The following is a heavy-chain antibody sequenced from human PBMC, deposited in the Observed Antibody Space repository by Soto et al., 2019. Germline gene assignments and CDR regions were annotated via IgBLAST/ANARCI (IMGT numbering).Heavy chain of an antibody. CDR1: GGSVSSGSYY. J-gene: IGHJ3*02. D-gene: IGHD4-4*01. CDR3: ARDRRQCEPHDAFDI. Sequence: QVQLQESGPGLVKPSETLSLTCTVSGGSVSSGSYYWSWIRQPPGKGLEWIGYIYYSGSTNYNPSLKSRVTISVDTSKNQFSLKLSSVTAADTAVYYCARDRRQCEPHDAFDIWGQGTMVTVSS. CDR2: IYYSGST. V-gene: IGHV4-61*01.